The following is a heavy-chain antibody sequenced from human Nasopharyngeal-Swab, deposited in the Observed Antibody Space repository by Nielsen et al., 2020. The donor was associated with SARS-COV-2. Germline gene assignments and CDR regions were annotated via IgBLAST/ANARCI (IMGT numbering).Heavy chain of an antibody. CDR1: GYAFTGYY. CDR3: ARGLRRGADY. Sequence: SVKVSCKASGYAFTGYYMHWVRQAPGQGLEWMGWMNPNSGNTGYAQKFQGRVTMTRNTSISTAYMELSSLRSEDTAVYYCARGLRRGADYWGQGTLVTVSS. J-gene: IGHJ4*02. CDR2: MNPNSGNT. V-gene: IGHV1-8*02.